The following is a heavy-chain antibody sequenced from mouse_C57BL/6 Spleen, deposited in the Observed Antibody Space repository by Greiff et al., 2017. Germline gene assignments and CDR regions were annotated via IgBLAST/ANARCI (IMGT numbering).Heavy chain of an antibody. J-gene: IGHJ4*01. V-gene: IGHV1-52*01. CDR1: GYTFTSYW. D-gene: IGHD2-5*01. Sequence: VQLQQPGAELVRPGSSVKLSCKASGYTFTSYWLHWVKQRPIQGLAWIGNLYPSDSETHSNQKCKDKATFTLDKPSSTAYMLLSSLTSEVSAVYYCARTPIAYYSNPLDYWGQGNSVTVSS. CDR3: ARTPIAYYSNPLDY. CDR2: LYPSDSET.